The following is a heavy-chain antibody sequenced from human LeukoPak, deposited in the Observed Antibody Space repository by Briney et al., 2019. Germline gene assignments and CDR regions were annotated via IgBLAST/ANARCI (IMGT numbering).Heavy chain of an antibody. Sequence: GASVKVSCKASGYTFTSYYMHWVRQAPGQGLEWMGIINPSGGSTNYAQKFQGRVTITADESTSTAYMELSSLRSEDTAAYYCASRAGYCSSTSCSYYYGMDVWGQGTTVTVSS. D-gene: IGHD2-2*01. CDR3: ASRAGYCSSTSCSYYYGMDV. J-gene: IGHJ6*02. CDR2: INPSGGST. CDR1: GYTFTSYY. V-gene: IGHV1-46*01.